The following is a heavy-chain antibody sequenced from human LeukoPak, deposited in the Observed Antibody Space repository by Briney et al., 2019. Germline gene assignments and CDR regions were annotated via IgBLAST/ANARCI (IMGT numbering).Heavy chain of an antibody. CDR2: IYYSGST. CDR1: GGSISSSSYY. D-gene: IGHD3-10*01. V-gene: IGHV4-39*07. CDR3: ARVVDGSGSYYDDYYYYMDV. Sequence: SETLSLTCTVSGGSISSSSYYWGWIRQPPGKGLEWIGSIYYSGSTNYNPSLKSRVTISVDTSKNQFSLKLSSVTAADTAVYYCARVVDGSGSYYDDYYYYMDVWGKGTTVTVSS. J-gene: IGHJ6*03.